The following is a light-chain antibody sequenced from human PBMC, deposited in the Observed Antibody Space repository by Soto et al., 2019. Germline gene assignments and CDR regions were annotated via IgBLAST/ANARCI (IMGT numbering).Light chain of an antibody. V-gene: IGLV2-23*02. Sequence: QSALTQPASVTGSPGQSITISCTGTTSDVGGYDRVSWFQQYPGTAPKLMIYEVTNRPSGVSDRFSGSKSVNTASLTISGLQTEDEADYYCCSYAGSRTYVFGPGTKLTVL. CDR1: TSDVGGYDR. CDR3: CSYAGSRTYV. CDR2: EVT. J-gene: IGLJ1*01.